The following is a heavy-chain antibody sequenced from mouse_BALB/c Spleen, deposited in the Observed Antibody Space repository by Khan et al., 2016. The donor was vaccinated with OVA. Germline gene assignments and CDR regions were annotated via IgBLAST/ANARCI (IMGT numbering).Heavy chain of an antibody. V-gene: IGHV14-1*02. J-gene: IGHJ3*01. CDR3: ARDGYSPWFAY. CDR2: IDPENGNT. CDR1: GFNIKDYY. D-gene: IGHD2-3*01. Sequence: VRLQQSGAELVRPGALVKLSCKASGFNIKDYYIHWVKQRPEQGLEWIGWIDPENGNTIYDPKFLGKASITADTSSNTAYLQLSSLTSEDTAVYYCARDGYSPWFAYGGQGTLVTVSA.